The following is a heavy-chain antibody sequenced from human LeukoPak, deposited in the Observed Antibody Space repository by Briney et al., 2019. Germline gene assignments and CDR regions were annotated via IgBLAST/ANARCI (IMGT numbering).Heavy chain of an antibody. J-gene: IGHJ4*02. CDR2: ISSSTSYI. V-gene: IGHV3-21*01. D-gene: IGHD4-17*01. Sequence: GGSLRLSCAASGFTFSSYSMNWLRQAPGEGLEWVSSISSSTSYIYYADSVKGRFTISKDNAKNSLYLQMNSLRAEDTAVYYCARAGGSTVSHSDYWGQGTLVTVSS. CDR1: GFTFSSYS. CDR3: ARAGGSTVSHSDY.